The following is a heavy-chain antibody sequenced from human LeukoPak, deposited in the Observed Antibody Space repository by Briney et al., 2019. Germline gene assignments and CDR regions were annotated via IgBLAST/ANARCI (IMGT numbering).Heavy chain of an antibody. CDR2: IHNDGST. CDR3: AALARDY. Sequence: GGSLRLSCAVSGFIVSSTYMTWVRQAPGKGLEWVSVIHNDGSTYHADSVKGRFTISRDNSKNTLYLQMNSLRVEDKAAYYCAALARDYWGQGTLVTVSS. CDR1: GFIVSSTY. V-gene: IGHV3-53*01. D-gene: IGHD3-3*02. J-gene: IGHJ4*02.